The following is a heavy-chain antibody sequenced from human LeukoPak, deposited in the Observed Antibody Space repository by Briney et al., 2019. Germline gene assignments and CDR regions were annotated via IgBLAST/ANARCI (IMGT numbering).Heavy chain of an antibody. CDR1: GGSISSSSYD. J-gene: IGHJ6*02. V-gene: IGHV4-61*05. CDR3: ARQVGWYFDWLSIAGSIYGMDV. Sequence: SETLSLTCSVSGGSISSSSYDWSWIRQPPGKGLEWIGYIYYSGSTNYNPSLKSRVTISVDTSKNQFSLKLSSVTAADTAVYYCARQVGWYFDWLSIAGSIYGMDVWGQGTTVTVSS. D-gene: IGHD3-9*01. CDR2: IYYSGST.